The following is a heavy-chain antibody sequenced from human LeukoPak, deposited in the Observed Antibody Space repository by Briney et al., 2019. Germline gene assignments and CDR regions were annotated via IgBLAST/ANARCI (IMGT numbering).Heavy chain of an antibody. CDR1: GYSISSGYY. CDR3: ARGVQLAPQRRMGSFDY. V-gene: IGHV4-38-2*02. Sequence: SETLSLTCTVSGYSISSGYYWGWIRPPPGKGLEWIGSIYHSGSTYYNPSLKSRVTISGDTSKNQFSLKLSSVTAADTAVYYCARGVQLAPQRRMGSFDYWGQGTLVTVSS. D-gene: IGHD1-1*01. CDR2: IYHSGST. J-gene: IGHJ4*02.